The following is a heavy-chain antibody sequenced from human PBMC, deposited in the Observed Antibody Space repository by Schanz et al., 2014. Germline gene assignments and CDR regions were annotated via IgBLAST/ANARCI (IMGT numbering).Heavy chain of an antibody. D-gene: IGHD4-17*01. J-gene: IGHJ3*02. CDR3: ARKMKLGVYGGKGHDSLDI. CDR2: ISSRSSHI. CDR1: GFTFSSYA. V-gene: IGHV3-21*01. Sequence: EVQLVESGGGLVQPGGSLRLSCAASGFTFSSYAMSWVRQAPGKGLEWVSSISSRSSHIYYADSVKGRFTVSRDNAKNSVYLQMNTLRAEDTAVYYCARKMKLGVYGGKGHDSLDIWGQGTMVTVSS.